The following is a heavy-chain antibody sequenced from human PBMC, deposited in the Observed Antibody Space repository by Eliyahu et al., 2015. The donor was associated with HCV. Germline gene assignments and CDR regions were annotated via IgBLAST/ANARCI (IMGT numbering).Heavy chain of an antibody. CDR1: GGTFSSYA. J-gene: IGHJ6*02. CDR2: IIPIFGTA. CDR3: ARTYYDILTGYWDDYYYYGMDV. V-gene: IGHV1-69*01. Sequence: EVKKPGSSVKVSCKASGGTFSSYAISWVRQAPGQGLEWMGGIIPIFGTANYAQKFQGRVTITADESTSTAYMELSSLRSEDTAVYYCARTYYDILTGYWDDYYYYGMDVWGQGTTVTVSS. D-gene: IGHD3-9*01.